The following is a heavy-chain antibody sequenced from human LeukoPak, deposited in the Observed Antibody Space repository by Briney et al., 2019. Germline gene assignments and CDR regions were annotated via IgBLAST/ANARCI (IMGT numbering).Heavy chain of an antibody. CDR1: GFTLSSYG. D-gene: IGHD4-17*01. J-gene: IGHJ3*02. CDR2: IWFDASNK. V-gene: IGHV3-33*01. Sequence: GGSLRLSCAASGFTLSSYGVHWVRQAPGKGLEWVAVIWFDASNKYFADSVKGQFTISRGNSKSTVDLQMNSLRAEDTAMYFCVVTTHWADAFDMWGQGTMVTVSS. CDR3: VVTTHWADAFDM.